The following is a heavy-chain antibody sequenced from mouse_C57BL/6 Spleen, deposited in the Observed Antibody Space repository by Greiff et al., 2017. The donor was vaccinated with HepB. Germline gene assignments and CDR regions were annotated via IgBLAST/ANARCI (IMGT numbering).Heavy chain of an antibody. Sequence: VQLQQSGAELVMPGASVKLSCKASGYTFTSYWMHWVKQRPGQGLEWIGEIDPSDSYTNYNQKFKGKSTLTVDKSSSTAYMQLSSLTSEDSAVYYCFHSAQATYAMDYWGQGTSVTVSS. D-gene: IGHD3-2*02. CDR3: FHSAQATYAMDY. CDR1: GYTFTSYW. CDR2: IDPSDSYT. J-gene: IGHJ4*01. V-gene: IGHV1-69*01.